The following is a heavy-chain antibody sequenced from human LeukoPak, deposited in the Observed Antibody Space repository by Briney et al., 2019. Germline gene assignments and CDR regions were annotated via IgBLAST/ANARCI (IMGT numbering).Heavy chain of an antibody. J-gene: IGHJ4*02. Sequence: SGPALVKPTQTLTLTCTFSGFSLSTSGMRVSWIRQPPGKALEWLARIDWDDDKFYSTSLKTRLTISKDTSKNQVVLTMTIMDPVDTATYYCARMGDGYYSYYFDYWGQGTLITVSS. CDR1: GFSLSTSGMR. CDR3: ARMGDGYYSYYFDY. D-gene: IGHD3-22*01. V-gene: IGHV2-70*04. CDR2: IDWDDDK.